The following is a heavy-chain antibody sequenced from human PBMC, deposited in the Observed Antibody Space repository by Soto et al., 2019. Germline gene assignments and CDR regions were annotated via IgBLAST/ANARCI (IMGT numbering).Heavy chain of an antibody. CDR3: AKDARDYPTNWFDP. CDR2: ISWNSGSI. Sequence: GGSLRLSCAASGCTFDDYAMHWVRQAPGKGLEWVSGISWNSGSIGYADSVKGRFTISRDNAKNSLYLQMNSLRAEDTALYYCAKDARDYPTNWFDPWGQGTLVTVSS. J-gene: IGHJ5*02. CDR1: GCTFDDYA. V-gene: IGHV3-9*01. D-gene: IGHD4-17*01.